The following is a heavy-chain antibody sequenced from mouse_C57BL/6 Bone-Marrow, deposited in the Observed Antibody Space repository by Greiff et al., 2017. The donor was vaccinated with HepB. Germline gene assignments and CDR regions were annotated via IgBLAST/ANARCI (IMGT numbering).Heavy chain of an antibody. J-gene: IGHJ3*01. CDR3: ASYYYPFAY. D-gene: IGHD1-1*01. CDR1: GYTFTSYW. Sequence: VQLQQPGAELVRPGTSVKLSCKASGYTFTSYWMHWVKQRPGQGLEWIGVIDPSDSYTNYNQKFKGKATLTVDTSSSTAYMQLSSQTSEDSAVYYCASYYYPFAYWGQGTLVTVSA. CDR2: IDPSDSYT. V-gene: IGHV1-59*01.